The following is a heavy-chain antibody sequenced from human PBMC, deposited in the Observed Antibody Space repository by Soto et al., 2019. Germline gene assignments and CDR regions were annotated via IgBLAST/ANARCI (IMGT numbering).Heavy chain of an antibody. Sequence: QVQLVQSGAEVKKPGASVKVSCKASGYTFTSYYMHWVRQAPGQGLEWMGIINPSGGSTSYAQKFQGRVTITRDTSTSPVYMELSSLRSEDTAVYYCAREYGGSDAFDIWGQGTMVTVSS. CDR1: GYTFTSYY. V-gene: IGHV1-46*01. CDR2: INPSGGST. CDR3: AREYGGSDAFDI. D-gene: IGHD1-26*01. J-gene: IGHJ3*02.